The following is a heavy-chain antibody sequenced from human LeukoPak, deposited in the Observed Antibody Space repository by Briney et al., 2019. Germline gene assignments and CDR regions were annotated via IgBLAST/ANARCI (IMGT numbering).Heavy chain of an antibody. CDR1: GFTFSDYY. Sequence: MSGGSLRLSCAASGFTFSDYYMSWIRQAPGKGLEWVSYISSSGSTIYYADSVKGRFTISRDNAKNSLYLQMNRLRAEDTAVYYCAGEYYYDSSGYYRGSWFDPWGQGTLVTVSS. CDR3: AGEYYYDSSGYYRGSWFDP. J-gene: IGHJ5*02. V-gene: IGHV3-11*01. CDR2: ISSSGSTI. D-gene: IGHD3-22*01.